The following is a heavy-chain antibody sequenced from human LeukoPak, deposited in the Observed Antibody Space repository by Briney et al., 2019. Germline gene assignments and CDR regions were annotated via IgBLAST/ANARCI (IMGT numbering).Heavy chain of an antibody. D-gene: IGHD2-15*01. CDR2: ISSSSSTI. V-gene: IGHV3-48*02. J-gene: IGHJ6*02. CDR3: ARCPPLYCSGGSCYPDYYYYGMDV. CDR1: GFTFSSYG. Sequence: SGGSLRLSCAASGFTFSSYGMNWLRQAPGKRLEWVSYISSSSSTIYYADSVKGRFTISRDNAKNSLYLQMNSLRDEDTAVYYCARCPPLYCSGGSCYPDYYYYGMDVWGQGTTVTVSS.